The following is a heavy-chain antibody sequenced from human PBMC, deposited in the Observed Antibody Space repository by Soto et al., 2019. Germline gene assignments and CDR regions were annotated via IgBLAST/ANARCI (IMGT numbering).Heavy chain of an antibody. D-gene: IGHD3-3*01. CDR1: GGTFSSYA. V-gene: IGHV1-69*13. CDR3: ARDRRLNDFWTGYPRHSYGMEV. Sequence: SVKVSCKASGGTFSSYAISWVRQAPGQGLEWMGGIIPIFGTANYAQKFQGRVTITADESTSTAYMELSSLRSEDTAVYYCARDRRLNDFWTGYPRHSYGMEVWGKGTTVTV. J-gene: IGHJ6*04. CDR2: IIPIFGTA.